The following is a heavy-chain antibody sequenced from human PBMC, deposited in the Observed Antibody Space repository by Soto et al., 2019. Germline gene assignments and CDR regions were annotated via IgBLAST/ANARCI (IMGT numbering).Heavy chain of an antibody. CDR1: GGSFSGYY. CDR3: ARAHRGAVKYYYGSGRTGYDAFDI. Sequence: QVQLQQWGAGLLKPSETLSLTCAVYGGSFSGYYWSWIRQPPGKGLEWIGEINHSGSTNYNPSLKSRVTRSVDTSKNQFSLKLSSVTAADTAVYYCARAHRGAVKYYYGSGRTGYDAFDIWGQGTMVTVSS. D-gene: IGHD3-10*01. CDR2: INHSGST. V-gene: IGHV4-34*01. J-gene: IGHJ3*02.